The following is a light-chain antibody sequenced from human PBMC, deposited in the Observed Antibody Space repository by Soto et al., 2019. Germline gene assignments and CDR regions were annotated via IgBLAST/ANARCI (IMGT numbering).Light chain of an antibody. Sequence: IQFTQSPSSLSASVGDSVTITCRASKAIGSSFAWYRQKPGKVPEVLIYGASTLQNGVPSRFSGSGSGTDFTLTISSXQPEDFATYHCQQLNSYPLTFGGGTKVDIK. CDR1: KAIGSS. CDR3: QQLNSYPLT. V-gene: IGKV1-9*01. CDR2: GAS. J-gene: IGKJ4*01.